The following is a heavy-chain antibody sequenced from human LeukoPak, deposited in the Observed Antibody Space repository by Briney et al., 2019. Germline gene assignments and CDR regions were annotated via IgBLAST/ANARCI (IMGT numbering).Heavy chain of an antibody. CDR2: INPSGGST. D-gene: IGHD3-22*01. CDR3: ARDLYYYDSSGYQDY. Sequence: ASVKASCKASGYTFTSYYMHWVRQAPGQGLEWMGIINPSGGSTSYAQKFQGRVTMTRDTSTSTVYMERSSLRSEDTAVYYCARDLYYYDSSGYQDYWGQGTLVTVSS. V-gene: IGHV1-46*01. CDR1: GYTFTSYY. J-gene: IGHJ4*02.